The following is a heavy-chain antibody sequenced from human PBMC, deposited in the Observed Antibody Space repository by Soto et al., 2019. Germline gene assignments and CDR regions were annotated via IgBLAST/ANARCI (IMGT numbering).Heavy chain of an antibody. Sequence: SWVRQAPGQGLERMGWISAYNGNTNYAQKLQGRVTMTTDTSTSTAYMELRSLRSDDTAVYYCARGGITMIVDPPDYWGQGTLVTVSS. V-gene: IGHV1-18*01. CDR3: ARGGITMIVDPPDY. CDR2: ISAYNGNT. D-gene: IGHD3-22*01. J-gene: IGHJ4*02.